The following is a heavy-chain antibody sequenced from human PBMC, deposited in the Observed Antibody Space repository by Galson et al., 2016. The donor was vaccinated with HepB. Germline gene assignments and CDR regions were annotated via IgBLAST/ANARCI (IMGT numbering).Heavy chain of an antibody. CDR3: ARSRLLEWLLLPHLDY. CDR1: GYSFTTYA. D-gene: IGHD3-3*01. V-gene: IGHV1-3*01. CDR2: INAGNANT. J-gene: IGHJ4*02. Sequence: SVKVSCKASGYSFTTYAMHWVRQAPGQRLEWMGWINAGNANTKYSQKFQGRVTISRDTSASTASLELSSLRSEDTAVYYCARSRLLEWLLLPHLDYWGQGTLVTVSS.